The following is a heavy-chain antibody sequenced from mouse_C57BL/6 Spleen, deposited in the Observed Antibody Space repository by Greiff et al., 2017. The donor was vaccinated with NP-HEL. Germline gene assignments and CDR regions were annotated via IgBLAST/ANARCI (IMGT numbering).Heavy chain of an antibody. Sequence: EVKLQESGGGLVKPGGSLKLSCAASGFTFSDYGMHWVRQAPEKGLEWVAYISSGSSTIYYADTVKGRFTISRDNAKNTLFLQSTSLRSEDTAMYYCARLAYYGNPYAMDYWGQGPSVTVSS. CDR2: ISSGSSTI. CDR1: GFTFSDYG. J-gene: IGHJ4*01. CDR3: ARLAYYGNPYAMDY. V-gene: IGHV5-17*01. D-gene: IGHD2-10*01.